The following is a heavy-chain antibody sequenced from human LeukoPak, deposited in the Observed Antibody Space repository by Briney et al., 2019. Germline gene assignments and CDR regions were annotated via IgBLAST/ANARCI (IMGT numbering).Heavy chain of an antibody. CDR2: INPSGGST. D-gene: IGHD6-19*01. Sequence: GASEKVSCKASGYTFTSYYMHWVRQAPGQGLEWMGIINPSGGSTSYAQKFQGRVTMTRDTSTSTVYMELSSLRSEDTAVYYCAFSSGWYYYFDYWGQGTLVTVSS. CDR1: GYTFTSYY. V-gene: IGHV1-46*03. CDR3: AFSSGWYYYFDY. J-gene: IGHJ4*02.